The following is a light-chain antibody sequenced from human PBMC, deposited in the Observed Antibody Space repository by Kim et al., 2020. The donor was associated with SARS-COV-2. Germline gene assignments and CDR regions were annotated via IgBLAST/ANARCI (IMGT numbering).Light chain of an antibody. J-gene: IGKJ2*02. CDR3: QQYNSYCT. CDR1: HNISSW. V-gene: IGKV1-5*03. CDR2: KAS. Sequence: LSAFVGDRVTITCRASHNISSWLAWYQQKPGKAPNLLIYKASNLESGVPSRFSGSGFGTEFTLTISSLQPDDFATYYCQQYNSYCTFGQGTKLEI.